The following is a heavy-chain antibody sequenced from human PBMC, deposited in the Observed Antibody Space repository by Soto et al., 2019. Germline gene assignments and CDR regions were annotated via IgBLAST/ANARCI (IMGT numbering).Heavy chain of an antibody. CDR3: ARERWSSSMIVVVQRVLNWFDP. CDR1: GGTFSSYA. D-gene: IGHD3-22*01. J-gene: IGHJ5*02. Sequence: ALVKVSCKAFGGTFSSYAINWIRQAPGQGLEWMGGIIPIFGTTTYAQRLQGRVTITTDESTSTAYMELRSLRSEDTAVYYCARERWSSSMIVVVQRVLNWFDPWGQGTLVTVSS. CDR2: IIPIFGTT. V-gene: IGHV1-69*05.